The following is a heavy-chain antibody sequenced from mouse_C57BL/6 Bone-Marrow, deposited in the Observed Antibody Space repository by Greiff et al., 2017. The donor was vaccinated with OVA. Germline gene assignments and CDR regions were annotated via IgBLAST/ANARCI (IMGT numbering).Heavy chain of an antibody. Sequence: EVQLVESGGGLVQPGGSMKLSCVASGFTFSNYWMNWVRQSPEKGLEWVAQIRLKSENYATHYAESVKGRFTISRDDSKSSVYLQMNNLRAEDTGIYYCTVWAWFAYWGQGTLVTVSA. J-gene: IGHJ3*01. D-gene: IGHD1-1*02. CDR3: TVWAWFAY. V-gene: IGHV6-3*01. CDR2: IRLKSENYAT. CDR1: GFTFSNYW.